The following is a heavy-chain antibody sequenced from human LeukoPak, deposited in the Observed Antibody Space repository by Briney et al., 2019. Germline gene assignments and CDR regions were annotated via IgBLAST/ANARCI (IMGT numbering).Heavy chain of an antibody. V-gene: IGHV4-39*01. CDR3: ARRDIVATIST. Sequence: PSETLSLTCTVSGGSISSSSYYWAWIRQPPGKGLEWIGSIYYSGTTFYNPSLKSRVTISVDMSKSQFSLNLSSVTAADTAVYYCARRDIVATISTWGQGTLVTVSS. D-gene: IGHD5-12*01. CDR2: IYYSGTT. CDR1: GGSISSSSYY. J-gene: IGHJ4*02.